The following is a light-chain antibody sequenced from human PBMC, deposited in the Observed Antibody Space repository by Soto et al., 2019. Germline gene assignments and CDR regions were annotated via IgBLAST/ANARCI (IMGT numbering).Light chain of an antibody. CDR2: DAS. CDR1: QDISNY. J-gene: IGKJ4*02. CDR3: QQYYNLPLT. Sequence: DIQMTQSPSSLSASVGDRVTITCRASQDISNYLNWYQQKPGKAPKLLIYDASNLETGVPSRFSGSGSGTDFTFTISSLQPEDIATYYCQQYYNLPLTFGGGTKVEIK. V-gene: IGKV1-33*01.